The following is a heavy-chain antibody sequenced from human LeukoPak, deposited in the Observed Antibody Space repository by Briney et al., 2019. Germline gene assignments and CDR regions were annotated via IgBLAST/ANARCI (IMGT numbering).Heavy chain of an antibody. V-gene: IGHV4-61*02. CDR2: IYTSGST. J-gene: IGHJ6*03. CDR3: ARVRGDYYLDV. D-gene: IGHD3-10*01. Sequence: PSETLSLTCTVSGGSISSGSYYWSWIRQPAGKGLEWIGRIYTSGSTNYNPSLKSRVTISVDTSKNQFSLKLSSVTAADTAVYYCARVRGDYYLDVWGKGTTVSVSS. CDR1: GGSISSGSYY.